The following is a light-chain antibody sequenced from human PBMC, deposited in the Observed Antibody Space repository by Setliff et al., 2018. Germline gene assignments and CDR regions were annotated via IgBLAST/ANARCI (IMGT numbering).Light chain of an antibody. J-gene: IGLJ1*01. Sequence: QSALTQPPSASGPPGQSVTISCTGTSSDVGGYNYVSWYQQHPGKAPKLMIYEVSKRPSGVPDRFSGSKSGNTASLTVSGLQAEDEADYYCSSYAGSLDVFGTGTKVT. V-gene: IGLV2-8*01. CDR3: SSYAGSLDV. CDR1: SSDVGGYNY. CDR2: EVS.